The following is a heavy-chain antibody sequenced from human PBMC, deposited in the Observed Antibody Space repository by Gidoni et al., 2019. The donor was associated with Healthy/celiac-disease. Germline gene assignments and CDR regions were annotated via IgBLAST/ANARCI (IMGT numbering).Heavy chain of an antibody. CDR3: AKAGYGSGSYYNPHVGY. CDR2: ISGSGGST. D-gene: IGHD3-10*01. CDR1: GFTFSSYA. Sequence: EVQLLESGGGLVQPGGSLRLSCAASGFTFSSYAMSWVRQAPGKGLEWVSAISGSGGSTYYADSVKGRFTISRDNSKNTLYLQMNSLRAEDTAVYYCAKAGYGSGSYYNPHVGYWGQGTLVTVSS. J-gene: IGHJ4*02. V-gene: IGHV3-23*01.